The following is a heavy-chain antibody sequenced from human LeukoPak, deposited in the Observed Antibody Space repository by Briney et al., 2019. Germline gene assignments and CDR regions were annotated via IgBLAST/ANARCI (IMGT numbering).Heavy chain of an antibody. CDR2: IKQDGSEK. CDR1: GFTFSSYW. Sequence: GGSLRLSCAASGFTFSSYWMSWVRQAPGKGLEWVANIKQDGSEKYYVDSVKGRFTISRDNARNSLYLQMNSLRVEDTAVYYCARLPFSSGWQGFDYWGQGTLVTVSS. V-gene: IGHV3-7*01. CDR3: ARLPFSSGWQGFDY. J-gene: IGHJ4*02. D-gene: IGHD6-19*01.